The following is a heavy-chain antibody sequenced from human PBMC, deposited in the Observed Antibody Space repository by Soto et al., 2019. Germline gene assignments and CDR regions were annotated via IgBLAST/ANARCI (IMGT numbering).Heavy chain of an antibody. D-gene: IGHD3-9*01. Sequence: PGGSLRLSCAASGFTFSNAWMNWVRQAPGKGLEWVGRIKSKTDGGTTDYAAPVKGRFTISRDDSKNTLYLQMNSLKTEDTAVYYCTTAENFHWLLGYFDYCGQGTLVTVSS. CDR1: GFTFSNAW. J-gene: IGHJ4*02. V-gene: IGHV3-15*07. CDR2: IKSKTDGGTT. CDR3: TTAENFHWLLGYFDY.